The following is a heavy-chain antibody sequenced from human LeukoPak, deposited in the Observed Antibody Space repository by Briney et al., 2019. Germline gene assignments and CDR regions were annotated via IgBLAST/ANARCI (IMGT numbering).Heavy chain of an antibody. Sequence: PGGSLRLSCAASGFTFSDTWMHWVRQAPGKGLVWVSRIRSDGSDTRYAESVKGRFTISRDNAKNTLYLQMNSLRAEDTAVYYCAKDLPGWYGEGDAFDIWGQGTMVTVSS. CDR2: IRSDGSDT. CDR1: GFTFSDTW. D-gene: IGHD6-19*01. J-gene: IGHJ3*02. CDR3: AKDLPGWYGEGDAFDI. V-gene: IGHV3-74*01.